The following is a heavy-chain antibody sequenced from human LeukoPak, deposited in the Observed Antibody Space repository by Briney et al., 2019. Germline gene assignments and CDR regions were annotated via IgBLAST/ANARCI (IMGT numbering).Heavy chain of an antibody. CDR3: AIGAGYSSGWYYPSCDY. CDR2: FDPEDGET. D-gene: IGHD6-19*01. Sequence: ASVKVSCKVSGYTLTELSMHWVRQAPGKGLEWMGGFDPEDGETIYAQKFQGRVTMTEDTSTDTAYMELSSLRSEDTAVYYCAIGAGYSSGWYYPSCDYWGQGTLVTVSS. V-gene: IGHV1-24*01. CDR1: GYTLTELS. J-gene: IGHJ4*02.